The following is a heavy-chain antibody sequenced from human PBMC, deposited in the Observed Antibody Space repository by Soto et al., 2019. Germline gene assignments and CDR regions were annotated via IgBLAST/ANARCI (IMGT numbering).Heavy chain of an antibody. CDR1: GYTFTGYY. Sequence: GASVKVSCKASGYTFTGYYMHWVRQAPGQGREWMGGINPNSGATNYAQNFQGRVTMTRDTSISTAYMELSRLRSDDTAVYYCARVEQQLVRFDYWGQGTLVTVSS. V-gene: IGHV1-2*02. D-gene: IGHD6-13*01. J-gene: IGHJ4*02. CDR3: ARVEQQLVRFDY. CDR2: INPNSGAT.